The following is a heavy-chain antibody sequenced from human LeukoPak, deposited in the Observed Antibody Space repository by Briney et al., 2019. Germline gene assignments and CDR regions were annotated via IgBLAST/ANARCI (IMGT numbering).Heavy chain of an antibody. Sequence: ASVKAPSKVSGYNFINYGISWVRQAPGQGLDWMGWISTYNGNSIYAQKFQGRVTMTTDTSTSTGYMDLRSLTSDDTAVYYCARVARTAVGIRYYFDEWGQGTLVSVSS. J-gene: IGHJ4*02. CDR2: ISTYNGNS. D-gene: IGHD1-14*01. V-gene: IGHV1-18*01. CDR3: ARVARTAVGIRYYFDE. CDR1: GYNFINYG.